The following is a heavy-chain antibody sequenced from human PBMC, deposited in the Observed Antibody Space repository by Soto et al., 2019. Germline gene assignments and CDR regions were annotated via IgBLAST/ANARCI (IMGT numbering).Heavy chain of an antibody. CDR3: ARTPTRSDFHVVLHFFDL. D-gene: IGHD3-3*02. V-gene: IGHV4-4*07. CDR1: GASISSYF. CDR2: IYTSGST. J-gene: IGHJ4*02. Sequence: PSETLSLTCTVSGASISSYFWSWIRQPAGKGLEWIGRIYTSGSTDYNPSLESRVTMSVDTSKKQVSLKLTSVTAADTAVYYCARTPTRSDFHVVLHFFDLWGQGTQVTVSS.